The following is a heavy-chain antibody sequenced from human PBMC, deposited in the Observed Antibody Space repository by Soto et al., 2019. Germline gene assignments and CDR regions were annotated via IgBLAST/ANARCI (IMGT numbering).Heavy chain of an antibody. CDR1: GFTFSSCT. CDR3: SGCSGGACHQNYGMDV. D-gene: IGHD2-15*01. V-gene: IGHV3-21*01. CDR2: ISPSTSHI. Sequence: EVHLVESGGGLVKPGGSLRLSCAVSGFTFSSCTMNWVRQAPGKGLEWVSSISPSTSHIYYADSVKGRFTISRDNAKNSLVLQMNSLIAEDTAVYYCSGCSGGACHQNYGMDVWGQGTTVTVSS. J-gene: IGHJ6*02.